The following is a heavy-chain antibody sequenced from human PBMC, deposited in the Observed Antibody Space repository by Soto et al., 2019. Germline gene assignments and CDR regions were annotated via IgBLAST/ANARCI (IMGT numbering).Heavy chain of an antibody. CDR1: GFTFDDYA. Sequence: LRLSCAASGFTFDDYAMHWVRQAPGKGLEWVSGISWDSGNIAYADSVKGRFTISRDNAKNSLYLQMNSVRPEDTALYYCARDYSSNWYYAMDVWGQGTTVTVSS. V-gene: IGHV3-9*01. CDR2: ISWDSGNI. CDR3: ARDYSSNWYYAMDV. D-gene: IGHD6-13*01. J-gene: IGHJ6*02.